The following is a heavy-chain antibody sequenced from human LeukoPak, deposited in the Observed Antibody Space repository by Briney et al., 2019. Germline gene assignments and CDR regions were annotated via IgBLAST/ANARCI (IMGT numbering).Heavy chain of an antibody. J-gene: IGHJ4*02. V-gene: IGHV1-18*01. Sequence: GASVKVSCKASGYTFTSYGISWVRQAPGQGLEWMGWISAYNGNTNYAQKLQGRVTMTRDMSTSTVYMELSSLRSEDTAVYYCARDPGTGTTDFDYWGQGTLVTVSS. CDR3: ARDPGTGTTDFDY. D-gene: IGHD1-1*01. CDR2: ISAYNGNT. CDR1: GYTFTSYG.